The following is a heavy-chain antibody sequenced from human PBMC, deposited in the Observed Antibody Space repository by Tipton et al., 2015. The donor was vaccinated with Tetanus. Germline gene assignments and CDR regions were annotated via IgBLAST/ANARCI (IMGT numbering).Heavy chain of an antibody. V-gene: IGHV4-30-2*01. Sequence: TLSLTCTVSGGSFTSDNSYWSWIRKPPGKGLEWIGHINYSGSSYYSPSLKSRVSISVDGSNNQFSLNLNSVTAADTAVYYCARAHYDFWSSDSYYYGMDVWGQGTTVTVSS. CDR2: INYSGSS. D-gene: IGHD3-3*01. CDR1: GGSFTSDNSY. J-gene: IGHJ6*02. CDR3: ARAHYDFWSSDSYYYGMDV.